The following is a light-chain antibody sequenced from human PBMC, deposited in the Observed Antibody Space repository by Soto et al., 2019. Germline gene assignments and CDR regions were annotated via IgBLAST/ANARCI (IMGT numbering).Light chain of an antibody. Sequence: DIQTTQSPSSLSASVGDRVTITCQASQYISDYVKWYQQKPGKPPKVLIYDASNVEAGVPSRFSGSGSGTDFTLTISSLQPEDFATYYCQQSYSTPRAFGQGTKVDIK. CDR1: QYISDY. V-gene: IGKV1-39*01. J-gene: IGKJ1*01. CDR3: QQSYSTPRA. CDR2: DAS.